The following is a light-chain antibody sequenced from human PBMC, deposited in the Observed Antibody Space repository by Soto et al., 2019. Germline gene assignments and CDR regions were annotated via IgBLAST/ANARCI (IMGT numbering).Light chain of an antibody. V-gene: IGLV2-14*01. CDR3: SSYIGTSTIYV. Sequence: QSVLTQPASVSGSPGQSITISCTGTSSDVGGYDYVSWYQQYPGTAPKLMIFEVSNRPSGVSNRFSGSKSGNTASLTISGLQAEDEADYYCSSYIGTSTIYVLGTG. CDR1: SSDVGGYDY. J-gene: IGLJ1*01. CDR2: EVS.